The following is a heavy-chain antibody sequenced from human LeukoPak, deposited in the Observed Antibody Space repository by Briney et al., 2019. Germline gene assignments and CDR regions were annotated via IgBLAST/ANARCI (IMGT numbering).Heavy chain of an antibody. CDR1: GFTVSSYS. Sequence: GGSLRLSCGASGFTVSSYSMSWVRQTPGKGLEWVSSISSSSTYIYYVDSVKGRFTISRDDAKNSLYLQMNSLRAEDTALYYCARDWSGDDYWGQGTLVTVSS. J-gene: IGHJ4*02. CDR3: ARDWSGDDY. CDR2: ISSSSTYI. V-gene: IGHV3-21*01. D-gene: IGHD3-3*01.